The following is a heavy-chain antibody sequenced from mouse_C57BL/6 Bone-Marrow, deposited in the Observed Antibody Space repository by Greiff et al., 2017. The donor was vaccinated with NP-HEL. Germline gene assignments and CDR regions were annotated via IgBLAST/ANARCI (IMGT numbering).Heavy chain of an antibody. Sequence: QVQLKQSGAELARPGASVKMSCKASGYTFTSYTMHWVKQRPGQGLEWIGYINPSSGYTKYNQKFKDKATLTADKSSSTAYMQLSSLTSEDSAVYYCARSPYYYGSSSWFAYWGQGTLVTVSA. J-gene: IGHJ3*01. D-gene: IGHD1-1*01. CDR1: GYTFTSYT. V-gene: IGHV1-4*01. CDR3: ARSPYYYGSSSWFAY. CDR2: INPSSGYT.